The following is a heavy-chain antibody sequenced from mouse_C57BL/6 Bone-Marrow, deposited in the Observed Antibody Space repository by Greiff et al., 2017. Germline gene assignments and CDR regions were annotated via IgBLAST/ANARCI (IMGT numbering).Heavy chain of an antibody. CDR3: VSLWGFAY. CDR2: IRSKSNNYAT. J-gene: IGHJ3*01. D-gene: IGHD1-1*02. CDR1: GFSFNTYA. Sequence: GGGLVQPKGSLKFACAASGFSFNTYAMNWVRQAPGKGLEWVARIRSKSNNYATYYAESVKDRFTISRDDPESMPYLQMSNLKTEDTAMYYCVSLWGFAYWGQGTLVTVSA. V-gene: IGHV10-1*01.